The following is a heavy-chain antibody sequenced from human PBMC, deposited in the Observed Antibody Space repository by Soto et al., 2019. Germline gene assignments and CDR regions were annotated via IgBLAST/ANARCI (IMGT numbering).Heavy chain of an antibody. CDR1: VGSIRSGGYF. V-gene: IGHV4-31*01. Sequence: KASETLSLTFTVSVGSIRSGGYFSSWLPPHPATVVERIGIIYYSGRTYYNRSLKSQVNISVATSKKHFSLTLSSVTAAATAGDYCAGAYPSYPYFSYWGRGTLVTVSS. CDR2: IYYSGRT. J-gene: IGHJ4*02. CDR3: AGAYPSYPYFSY. D-gene: IGHD1-26*01.